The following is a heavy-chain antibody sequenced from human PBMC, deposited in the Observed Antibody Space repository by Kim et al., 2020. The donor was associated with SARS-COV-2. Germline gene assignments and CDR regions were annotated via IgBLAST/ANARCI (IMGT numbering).Heavy chain of an antibody. D-gene: IGHD3-3*01. V-gene: IGHV4-4*07. CDR1: GGSISSYY. CDR2: IYTSGST. J-gene: IGHJ6*03. Sequence: SETLSLSCTVSGGSISSYYWSWIRQPAGKGLEWIGRIYTSGSTNYNPSLKSRVTMSVDTSKNQFSLKLSSVTAADTAVYYCARESGPPDDFWSGYYQPGYYYYMDVWGKGTTVTVSS. CDR3: ARESGPPDDFWSGYYQPGYYYYMDV.